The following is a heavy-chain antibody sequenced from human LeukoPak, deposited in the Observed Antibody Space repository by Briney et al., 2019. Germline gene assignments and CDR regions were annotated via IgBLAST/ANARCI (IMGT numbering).Heavy chain of an antibody. CDR2: INPSGGST. CDR1: GYTFTSYY. J-gene: IGHJ4*02. V-gene: IGHV1-46*01. Sequence: ASVKVSCKASGYTFTSYYMHWVRQAPGQGLEWMGIINPSGGSTSYAQKFQGRVTMTRDTSTSTAYMELSSLRSEDTAVYYCAVPTGRWELDADFDYWGQGTLVTVSS. D-gene: IGHD1-26*01. CDR3: AVPTGRWELDADFDY.